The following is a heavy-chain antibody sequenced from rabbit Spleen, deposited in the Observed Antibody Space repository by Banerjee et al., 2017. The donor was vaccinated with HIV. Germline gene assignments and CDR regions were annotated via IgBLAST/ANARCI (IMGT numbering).Heavy chain of an antibody. CDR1: GFSFSSSYY. V-gene: IGHV1S40*01. D-gene: IGHD1-1*01. J-gene: IGHJ4*01. CDR2: IYTGNGNT. Sequence: QSLEESGGGLVQPEGSLTLTCTASGFSFSSSYYMCWVRQAPGKGLEWIACIYTGNGNTYYASWAKGRFTISKTSSTTVTLQMTSLTAADTATYFCVRELGGASGESNLWGQGTLVTVS. CDR3: VRELGGASGESNL.